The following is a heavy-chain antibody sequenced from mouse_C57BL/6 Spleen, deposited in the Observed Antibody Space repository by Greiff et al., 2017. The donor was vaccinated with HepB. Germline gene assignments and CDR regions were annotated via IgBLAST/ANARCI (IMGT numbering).Heavy chain of an antibody. D-gene: IGHD1-1*01. J-gene: IGHJ2*01. CDR2: INYDGSST. CDR1: GFTFSDYY. CDR3: ARGRDYYGGLDY. V-gene: IGHV5-16*01. Sequence: DVHLVESEGGLVQPGSSMKLSCTASGFTFSDYYLAWVRQVPEKGLEWVANINYDGSSTYYLDALKSRFIISRDNAKNILYLQMSSLKSEDTATYYCARGRDYYGGLDYWGQGTTLTVSS.